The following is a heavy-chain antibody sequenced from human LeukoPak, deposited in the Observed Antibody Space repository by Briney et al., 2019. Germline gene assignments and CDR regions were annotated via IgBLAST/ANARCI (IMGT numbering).Heavy chain of an antibody. J-gene: IGHJ4*02. CDR2: ISSSSSYI. CDR1: GFTFNNYN. V-gene: IGHV3-21*01. CDR3: AKLGSGRSFHSPNSDY. D-gene: IGHD1-26*01. Sequence: GGSLRLSCATSGFTFNNYNMNWVRQAPGRALEWVSSISSSSSYIYYADSVKGRFTISRDNSKNTLYLQMNSLRAEDTAVYYCAKLGSGRSFHSPNSDYWGQGTLVTVSS.